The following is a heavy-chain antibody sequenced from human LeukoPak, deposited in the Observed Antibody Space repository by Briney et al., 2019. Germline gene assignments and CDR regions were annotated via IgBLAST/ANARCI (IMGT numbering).Heavy chain of an antibody. CDR1: GYTFTGYY. CDR3: ARDPTMVRGVIITYWFDP. Sequence: ASVKVSCKASGYTFTGYYMHWVRQAPGEGLEWMGRTNPNSGGTNYAQKFQGRVTMTRDTSISTAYMELSRLRSDDTAVYYCARDPTMVRGVIITYWFDPWGQGTLVTVSS. D-gene: IGHD3-10*01. V-gene: IGHV1-2*06. CDR2: TNPNSGGT. J-gene: IGHJ5*02.